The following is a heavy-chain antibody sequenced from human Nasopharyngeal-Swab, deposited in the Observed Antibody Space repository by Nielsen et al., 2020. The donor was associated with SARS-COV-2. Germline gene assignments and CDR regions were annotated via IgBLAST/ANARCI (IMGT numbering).Heavy chain of an antibody. Sequence: GESLKISCAASGFTFSSYEMNWVRQAPGKGLEWVAVISYDGSNKYYADSVKGRFTISRDNAKNSLYLQMNSLRAEDTAVYYCARDRLLSDAFDIWGQGTMVTVSS. CDR2: ISYDGSNK. CDR1: GFTFSSYE. V-gene: IGHV3-30-3*01. CDR3: ARDRLLSDAFDI. D-gene: IGHD2/OR15-2a*01. J-gene: IGHJ3*02.